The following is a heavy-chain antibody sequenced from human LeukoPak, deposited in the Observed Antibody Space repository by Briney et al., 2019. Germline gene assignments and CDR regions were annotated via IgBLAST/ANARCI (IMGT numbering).Heavy chain of an antibody. D-gene: IGHD3-10*01. V-gene: IGHV3-48*04. Sequence: PGGSLRLSCAASGFTFSSYSMNWVRQAPGKGLEWVSYISSSSDTIYYADSVKGRFTISRDNAKNSLYLQMNSLRAEDTALYYCARVNYGSGSYTYYFDYWGQGTLVTVSS. J-gene: IGHJ4*02. CDR1: GFTFSSYS. CDR3: ARVNYGSGSYTYYFDY. CDR2: ISSSSDTI.